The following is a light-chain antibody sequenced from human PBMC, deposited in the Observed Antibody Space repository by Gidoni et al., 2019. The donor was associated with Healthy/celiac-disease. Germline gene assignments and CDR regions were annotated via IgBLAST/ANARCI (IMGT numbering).Light chain of an antibody. V-gene: IGKV3-15*01. CDR3: QQYNNWQIT. J-gene: IGKJ5*01. CDR2: GAS. Sequence: EIVMTQSPATLSVSPGERATLSCRASQSVSSNLARYQQKPGQAPRLLIDGASTRATGIPARCSGSGSGTEFTLTISSLQAEDFAVCYCQQYNNWQITFGQGTRLEIK. CDR1: QSVSSN.